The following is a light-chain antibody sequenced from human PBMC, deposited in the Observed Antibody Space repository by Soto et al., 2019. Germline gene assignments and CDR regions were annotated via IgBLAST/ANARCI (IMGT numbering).Light chain of an antibody. J-gene: IGKJ2*01. CDR1: ETVGSNY. Sequence: EVVLTQSPGTLSLSPGERATLSCRASETVGSNYLAWYQQQPGQAPRLLIFDASSRATGIPDRFSGSGSGTEFSLTISRLEPEDSAVYFCHHYGYGADTFGQGTKLVI. CDR2: DAS. V-gene: IGKV3-20*01. CDR3: HHYGYGADT.